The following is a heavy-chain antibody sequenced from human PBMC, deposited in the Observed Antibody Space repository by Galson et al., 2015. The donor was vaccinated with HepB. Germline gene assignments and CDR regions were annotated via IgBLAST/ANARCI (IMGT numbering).Heavy chain of an antibody. CDR3: ARTLRRYYYYYGMDV. V-gene: IGHV3-30*04. CDR2: ISYDGSNK. J-gene: IGHJ6*02. Sequence: SLRLSCAASGFNFSSYAMHWVRQAPGKGLEWVAVISYDGSNKYYADSVKGRFTISRDNSKNTLSLQMNSLRAEDTAVYYCARTLRRYYYYYGMDVWGQGTTVTVSS. D-gene: IGHD3-3*01. CDR1: GFNFSSYA.